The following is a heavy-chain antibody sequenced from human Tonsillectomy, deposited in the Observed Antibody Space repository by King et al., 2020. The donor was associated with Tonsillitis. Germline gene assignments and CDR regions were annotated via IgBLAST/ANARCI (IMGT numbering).Heavy chain of an antibody. CDR3: ARERITMIVVVNDAFDI. Sequence: VQLVESGGGLVKPGGSLRLSCAASGFTFSDYYMSWIRQAPGKGLEWVSYISSSVSTIYYADSVKGRFTISRDNAKNSLYLQMNSLRAEDTAVYYWARERITMIVVVNDAFDIWGQGTMVTVSS. J-gene: IGHJ3*02. CDR2: ISSSVSTI. CDR1: GFTFSDYY. V-gene: IGHV3-11*01. D-gene: IGHD3-22*01.